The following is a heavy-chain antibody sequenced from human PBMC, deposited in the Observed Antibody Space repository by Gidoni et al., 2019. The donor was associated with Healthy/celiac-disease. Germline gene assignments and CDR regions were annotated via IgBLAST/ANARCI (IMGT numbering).Heavy chain of an antibody. D-gene: IGHD3-22*01. CDR3: AKVPYYDSSGSFDY. CDR2: ISYDGSNK. CDR1: GFTFSSYG. J-gene: IGHJ4*02. V-gene: IGHV3-30*18. Sequence: QVQLVESGGGVVQPGRSLRLSCAASGFTFSSYGMHWVRQAPGKGLEWVAVISYDGSNKYYADSVKGRFTISRDNSKNTLYLQMNSLRAEDTAVYYCAKVPYYDSSGSFDYWGQGTLVTVSS.